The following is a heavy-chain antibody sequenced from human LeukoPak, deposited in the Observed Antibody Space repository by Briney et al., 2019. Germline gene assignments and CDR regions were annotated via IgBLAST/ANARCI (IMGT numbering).Heavy chain of an antibody. CDR1: GGTFSSYA. J-gene: IGHJ3*02. D-gene: IGHD4-23*01. CDR2: IIPIFGTA. CDR3: ARAAYGGTRDAFDI. Sequence: GSSVKVSCKASGGTFSSYAISWVRQAPGQGLEWMGGIIPIFGTANYAQKFQGRVTITADKSTSTAYMELSSLRSEDTAVYYCARAAYGGTRDAFDIWGQGTMVTVSS. V-gene: IGHV1-69*06.